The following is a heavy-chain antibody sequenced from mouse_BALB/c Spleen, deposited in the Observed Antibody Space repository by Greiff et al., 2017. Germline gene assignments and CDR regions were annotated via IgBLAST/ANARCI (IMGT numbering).Heavy chain of an antibody. V-gene: IGHV1S81*02. CDR2: INPSNGRT. D-gene: IGHD1-1*01. J-gene: IGHJ2*01. CDR1: GYTFTSYW. CDR3: ASGDYYGSSYGD. Sequence: QVQLQQPGAELVKPGASVKLSCKASGYTFTSYWMHWVKQRPGQGLEWIGEINPSNGRTNYNEKFKSKATLTVDKSSSTAYMQLSSLTSEDSAVYYCASGDYYGSSYGDWGQGTTLTVSS.